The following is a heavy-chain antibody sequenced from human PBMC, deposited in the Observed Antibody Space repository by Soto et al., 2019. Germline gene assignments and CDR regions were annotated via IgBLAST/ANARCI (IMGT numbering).Heavy chain of an antibody. J-gene: IGHJ4*02. CDR2: ISHSGST. D-gene: IGHD2-21*02. V-gene: IGHV4-31*03. CDR1: GGSISIINNY. CDR3: AKAEDNGGNSRPFDS. Sequence: QLQLQESGPGLVKPSQTLSLSCTVSGGSISIINNYWTWIRQHPGKGLEWIGFISHSGSTYYNPSLTSRVTISLDTSKNQFSLTLSSVTAADTAVYFCAKAEDNGGNSRPFDSGGQGTLVTVSS.